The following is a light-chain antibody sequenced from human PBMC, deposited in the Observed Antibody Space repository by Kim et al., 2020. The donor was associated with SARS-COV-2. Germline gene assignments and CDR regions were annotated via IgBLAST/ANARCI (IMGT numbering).Light chain of an antibody. Sequence: SASVGDRVTITCWASQGIRNDLGWYQQKPGKAPKLLIYAASSLQSGVPSRFSGSGSGTDFTLTISSLQPEDFATYYCLQDYNYPYTFGQGTKLEI. CDR2: AAS. V-gene: IGKV1-6*01. CDR1: QGIRND. J-gene: IGKJ2*01. CDR3: LQDYNYPYT.